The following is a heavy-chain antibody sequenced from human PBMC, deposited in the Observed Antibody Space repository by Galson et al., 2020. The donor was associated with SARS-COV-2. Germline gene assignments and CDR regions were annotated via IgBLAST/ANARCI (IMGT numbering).Heavy chain of an antibody. J-gene: IGHJ4*02. CDR1: GFTFSSYA. CDR2: ISYDGSKK. Sequence: GGSLRLSCAASGFTFSSYAMHWVRQAPGKGLEWVAVISYDGSKKYYADPVKGRFTISRDNSKNTLYLQMNSLRAEDTAVYYCARTPGGSYWGYFDYWGQGTLVTVSS. V-gene: IGHV3-30-3*01. D-gene: IGHD1-26*01. CDR3: ARTPGGSYWGYFDY.